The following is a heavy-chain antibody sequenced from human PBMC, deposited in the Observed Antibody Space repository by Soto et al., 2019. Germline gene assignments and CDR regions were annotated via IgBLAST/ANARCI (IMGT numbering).Heavy chain of an antibody. CDR1: GFTFISYA. V-gene: IGHV3-30-3*01. Sequence: QVQLVESGGGVVQPGRSLRLSCAASGFTFISYAMHWVRQAPGKGLEWVAVISYDGSNKYYADSVKGRFTISRDNSKNTLYLQMNSLRAEDTAVYYCARDDGAPGYFDYWGQGTLVTVSS. D-gene: IGHD3-10*01. CDR3: ARDDGAPGYFDY. J-gene: IGHJ4*02. CDR2: ISYDGSNK.